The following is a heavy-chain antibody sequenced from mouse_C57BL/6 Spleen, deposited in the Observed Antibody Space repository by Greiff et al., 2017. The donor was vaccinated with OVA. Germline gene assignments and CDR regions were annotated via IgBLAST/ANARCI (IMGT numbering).Heavy chain of an antibody. D-gene: IGHD1-1*01. CDR1: GYTFTDYY. CDR3: ARSEGLLLFAY. Sequence: VQLQQSGPELVKPGSSVKISCKASGYTFTDYYMNWVKQSHGKSLEWIGDINPNNGGTSYNQKFKGKATLTVDKSSSTAYMELRSLTSEDSAVYYCARSEGLLLFAYWGKGTLVTVSA. V-gene: IGHV1-26*01. J-gene: IGHJ3*01. CDR2: INPNNGGT.